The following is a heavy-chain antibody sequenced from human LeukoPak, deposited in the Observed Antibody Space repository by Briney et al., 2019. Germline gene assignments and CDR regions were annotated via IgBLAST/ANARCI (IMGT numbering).Heavy chain of an antibody. CDR2: IYSAGNT. D-gene: IGHD6-13*01. CDR1: GFTVSSNY. V-gene: IGHV3-66*01. Sequence: GGSLRLSCAASGFTVSSNYMSWVRQAPGKGLEWVSIIYSAGNTYYADSVKGRFTVFRDNSKNTLYLQMNSLRDEDTAVYYCARTIAAAGFDYFDYWGQGTLVTLSS. J-gene: IGHJ4*02. CDR3: ARTIAAAGFDYFDY.